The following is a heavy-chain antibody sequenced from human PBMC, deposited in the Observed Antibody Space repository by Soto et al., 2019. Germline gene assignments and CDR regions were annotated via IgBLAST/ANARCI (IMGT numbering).Heavy chain of an antibody. V-gene: IGHV3-23*01. D-gene: IGHD3-10*01. CDR2: INSGGVGI. J-gene: IGHJ4*02. CDR1: GFIFSRHG. CDR3: ARGSCGELLFDY. Sequence: EVQMLAAGGGVVQPGGSLRLSCGASGFIFSRHGMSWVRQAPGKGLEWVSSINSGGVGIDYADFVKGRFTVSRDNSKNTLYLQMNNLRDEDTAIYYCARGSCGELLFDYWGQGALVTVSS.